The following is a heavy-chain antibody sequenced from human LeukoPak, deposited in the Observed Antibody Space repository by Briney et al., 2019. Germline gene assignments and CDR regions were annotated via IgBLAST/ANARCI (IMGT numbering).Heavy chain of an antibody. Sequence: PSETLSLTCTVSGGSISSGSYYWSWIRQPAGKGLEWIGRIYTSGSTNYNPSLKSRVTISVDTSKNQFSLKLSSVTAADTAVYYCARTNRGIDYASGSYYNPLFDHWGQGTLVTVSS. J-gene: IGHJ4*02. V-gene: IGHV4-61*02. CDR3: ARTNRGIDYASGSYYNPLFDH. CDR1: GGSISSGSYY. D-gene: IGHD3-10*01. CDR2: IYTSGST.